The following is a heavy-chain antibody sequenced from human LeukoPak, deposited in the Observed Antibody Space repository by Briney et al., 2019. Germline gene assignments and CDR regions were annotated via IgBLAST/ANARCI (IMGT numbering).Heavy chain of an antibody. V-gene: IGHV3-30*04. CDR2: ISYDGSNK. Sequence: PGGSLRLSCAASGFTFSSYAMHWVRQAPGKGLAWVAVISYDGSNKYYADSVKGRFTISRDNSKNTLYLQMNSLRAEDTAVYYCARDRGGYSYVMGYFDYWGQGTLVTVSS. J-gene: IGHJ4*02. CDR3: ARDRGGYSYVMGYFDY. D-gene: IGHD5-18*01. CDR1: GFTFSSYA.